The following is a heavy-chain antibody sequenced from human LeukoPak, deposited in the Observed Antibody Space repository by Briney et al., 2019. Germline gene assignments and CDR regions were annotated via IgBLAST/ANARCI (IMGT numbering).Heavy chain of an antibody. CDR3: ARLYFDSTYYFDY. CDR2: IYYCGST. V-gene: IGHV4-31*03. Sequence: SQTLSLTCTVSGGSISSGGYYWSWIRQHPGKGLEWIGYIYYCGSTYYNPSLKSRVTISVDTSKNQFSLKLSSVTAADTAVYYCARLYFDSTYYFDYWGQGTLVTVSS. CDR1: GGSISSGGYY. J-gene: IGHJ4*02. D-gene: IGHD3-9*01.